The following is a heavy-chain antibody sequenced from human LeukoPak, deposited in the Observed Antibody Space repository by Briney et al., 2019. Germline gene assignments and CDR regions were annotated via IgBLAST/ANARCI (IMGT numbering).Heavy chain of an antibody. D-gene: IGHD4-23*01. J-gene: IGHJ4*02. CDR2: IYYSGST. Sequence: SQTLSLTCTVSGGSISSGGYFWSWIRQHPGKGLEWIGYIYYSGSTYYNSSLKSRVTISVDTSKNQFSLKLSSVTAADTAVYYCARSGSYGGNSGGVFVYWGQGTLVTVSS. V-gene: IGHV4-31*03. CDR1: GGSISSGGYF. CDR3: ARSGSYGGNSGGVFVY.